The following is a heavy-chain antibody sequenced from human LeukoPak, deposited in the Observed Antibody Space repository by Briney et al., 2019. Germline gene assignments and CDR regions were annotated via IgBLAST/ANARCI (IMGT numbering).Heavy chain of an antibody. CDR2: IYYRRST. CDR1: GGSISSSSYY. CDR3: ARQFDP. J-gene: IGHJ5*02. V-gene: IGHV4-39*01. Sequence: PSETLSLTCTVSGGSISSSSYYWGWIRQPPGKGLEWIGSIYYRRSTYYNPSLKSRVTISVDTSTNQFSLKLTSVTAADTAVYYCARQFDPWGQGTLVTVSS.